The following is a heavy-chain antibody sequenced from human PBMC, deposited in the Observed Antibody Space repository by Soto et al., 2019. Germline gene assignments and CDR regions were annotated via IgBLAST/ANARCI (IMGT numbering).Heavy chain of an antibody. Sequence: PGGSLRLSCAASGFTFSSYSMNWVRQAPGKGLEWVSSISSSSSYIYYADSVKGRFTISRDNAKNSLYLQMNSLRAEDTAVYYCARDRVAATHYYYGMDVWGQGTTVTVSS. CDR1: GFTFSSYS. V-gene: IGHV3-21*01. D-gene: IGHD2-15*01. J-gene: IGHJ6*02. CDR3: ARDRVAATHYYYGMDV. CDR2: ISSSSSYI.